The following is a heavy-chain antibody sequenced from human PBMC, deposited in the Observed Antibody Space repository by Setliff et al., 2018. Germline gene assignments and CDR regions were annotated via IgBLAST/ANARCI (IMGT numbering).Heavy chain of an antibody. Sequence: GASVKVSCKASGYTFTSYGISWVRQAPGQGLEWMGWISAHNGNTNYAQKLQGRVTMTTDTSTSTAYMELRSLRSDDTAVYYCAKEGRLVQGVIIHYHYYGMDVWGQGTTVTVSS. CDR2: ISAHNGNT. CDR3: AKEGRLVQGVIIHYHYYGMDV. CDR1: GYTFTSYG. V-gene: IGHV1-18*01. J-gene: IGHJ6*02. D-gene: IGHD3-10*01.